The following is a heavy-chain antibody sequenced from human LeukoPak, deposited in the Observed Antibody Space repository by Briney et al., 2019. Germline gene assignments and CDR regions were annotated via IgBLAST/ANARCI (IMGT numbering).Heavy chain of an antibody. Sequence: ASVKVSSKASGGTFSSYAISWVRQAPGQGLEWMGRIIPILGIANYAQKFQGRVTITADKSTSTAYMELSSLRSDDTAVYYCARGSTVAPFGWFDPWGQGTLVTVSS. CDR2: IIPILGIA. J-gene: IGHJ5*02. V-gene: IGHV1-69*04. D-gene: IGHD4-23*01. CDR1: GGTFSSYA. CDR3: ARGSTVAPFGWFDP.